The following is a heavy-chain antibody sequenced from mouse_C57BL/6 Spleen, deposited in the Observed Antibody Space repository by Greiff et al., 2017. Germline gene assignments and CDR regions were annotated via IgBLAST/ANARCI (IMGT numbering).Heavy chain of an antibody. Sequence: VQLQQSGAELVRPGASVKLSCTASGFNIKDDYMHWVKQRPEQGLEWIGWIDPENGDTEYASKFQGKATITADTSSNTAYLQLSSLTSEDTAVYYCTTGSYYSNDWYFDVWGTGTTVTVSS. CDR2: IDPENGDT. J-gene: IGHJ1*03. V-gene: IGHV14-4*01. CDR1: GFNIKDDY. CDR3: TTGSYYSNDWYFDV. D-gene: IGHD2-5*01.